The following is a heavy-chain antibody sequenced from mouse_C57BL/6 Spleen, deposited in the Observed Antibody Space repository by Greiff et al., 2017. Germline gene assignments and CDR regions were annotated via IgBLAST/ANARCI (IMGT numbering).Heavy chain of an antibody. D-gene: IGHD2-4*01. Sequence: EVKLMESGPGLVKPSQSLSLTCSVTGYSITSGYYWNWIRQFPGTNLEWMGYISYDGSNNSNPSLKNRITITRDTSKNQLFLKLNSVTTEDTATYYCARDGDYAWFAYWGQGTLVTVSA. J-gene: IGHJ3*01. CDR3: ARDGDYAWFAY. CDR1: GYSITSGYY. V-gene: IGHV3-6*01. CDR2: ISYDGSN.